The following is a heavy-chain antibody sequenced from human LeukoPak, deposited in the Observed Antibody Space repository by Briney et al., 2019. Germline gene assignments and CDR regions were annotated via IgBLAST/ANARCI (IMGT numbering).Heavy chain of an antibody. CDR3: ASPTVIGAFDI. J-gene: IGHJ3*02. CDR2: IYYSGST. Sequence: SETLSLTCTVSGGSVSSGSYYWSWIRQPPGKGLEWTGYIYYSGSTNYNPSLKSRVTISVDTSKNQFSLKLSSVTAADTAVYYCASPTVIGAFDIWGQGTMVTVSS. V-gene: IGHV4-61*01. CDR1: GGSVSSGSYY. D-gene: IGHD4-17*01.